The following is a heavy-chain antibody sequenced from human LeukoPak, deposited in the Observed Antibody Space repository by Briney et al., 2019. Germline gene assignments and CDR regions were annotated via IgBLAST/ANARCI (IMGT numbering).Heavy chain of an antibody. CDR1: GRSSSSYY. Sequence: PSETLSLTCTVSGRSSSSYYWSWIRQPAGKGLEWIGRIYTSGSTNYNPSLKSRVTMSVDTSKNQFSLKLSSVTAADTAVYYSASMVRGRSYYYYMDVWGKGTTVTISS. J-gene: IGHJ6*03. CDR2: IYTSGST. D-gene: IGHD3-10*01. V-gene: IGHV4-4*07. CDR3: ASMVRGRSYYYYMDV.